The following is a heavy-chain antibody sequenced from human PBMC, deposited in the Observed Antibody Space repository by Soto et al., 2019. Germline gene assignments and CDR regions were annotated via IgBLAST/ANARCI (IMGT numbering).Heavy chain of an antibody. D-gene: IGHD3-10*01. V-gene: IGHV3-53*01. CDR3: ARGLSDSGSFYFDF. Sequence: EVQLVESGGGLIQPGGSLRLSCAASGFNFIRKYMIWVRQAPGKGLEWVSILYSGGTTYYADSVKGRFTISRDTSENTLCLQMNSLRAEDTAVYYCARGLSDSGSFYFDFWGQGTLVTVSS. CDR1: GFNFIRKY. J-gene: IGHJ4*02. CDR2: LYSGGTT.